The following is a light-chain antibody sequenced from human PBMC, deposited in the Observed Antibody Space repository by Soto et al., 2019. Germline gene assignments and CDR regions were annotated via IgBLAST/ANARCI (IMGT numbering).Light chain of an antibody. Sequence: EIVMTQSPATLSVSPGDRATLSCRASQSISITLSWYQQKPGQAPRLLIYVASTRATDIPARFSGSGSGTEFTITISGLQSEDFAVYYCQQYNNWPRTFGGGTKVEI. CDR1: QSISIT. J-gene: IGKJ4*01. CDR2: VAS. CDR3: QQYNNWPRT. V-gene: IGKV3-15*01.